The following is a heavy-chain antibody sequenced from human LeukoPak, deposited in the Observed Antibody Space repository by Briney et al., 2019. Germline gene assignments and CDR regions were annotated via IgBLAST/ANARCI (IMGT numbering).Heavy chain of an antibody. CDR2: LYWDDDK. CDR3: AHSMGYGSGKVGYYYYYYMDV. J-gene: IGHJ6*03. CDR1: GFSLSTSGVG. Sequence: SGPTLVNPTQTLTLTCTFSGFSLSTSGVGVGWIRQPPGKALESLALLYWDDDKRYSPSLKSRLTITKDTSKNQVVLTITNMDPVDTATYYCAHSMGYGSGKVGYYYYYYMDVWGKGTTVTVSS. V-gene: IGHV2-5*02. D-gene: IGHD3-10*01.